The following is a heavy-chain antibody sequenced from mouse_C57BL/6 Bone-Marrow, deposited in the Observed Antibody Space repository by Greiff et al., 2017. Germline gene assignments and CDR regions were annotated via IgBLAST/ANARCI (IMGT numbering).Heavy chain of an antibody. Sequence: EVKLQESGPELVKPGASVKISCKASGYSFTDYNMNWVKQSNGKSLEWIGVINPNYGTTSYNQKFKGKATLTVDQSSSTAYMQLNSLTSEDSAVYYCARIGGYFWYCDVWGTGTTVTVSS. CDR3: ARIGGYFWYCDV. CDR1: GYSFTDYN. D-gene: IGHD3-1*01. V-gene: IGHV1-39*01. J-gene: IGHJ1*03. CDR2: INPNYGTT.